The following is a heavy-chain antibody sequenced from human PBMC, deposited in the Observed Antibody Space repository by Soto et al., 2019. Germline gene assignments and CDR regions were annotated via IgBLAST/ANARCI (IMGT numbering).Heavy chain of an antibody. CDR1: GYTFTGYY. V-gene: IGHV1-2*02. CDR2: INPNSGGT. J-gene: IGHJ3*02. CDR3: ARERPGDDAFDI. D-gene: IGHD3-10*01. Sequence: ASVKVSCKASGYTFTGYYMHWVRQAPGQGLEWMGWINPNSGGTNYAQKFQGRVTMTRDTFISTAYMELSRLRSDDTAVYYCARERPGDDAFDIWGQGTMVTVSS.